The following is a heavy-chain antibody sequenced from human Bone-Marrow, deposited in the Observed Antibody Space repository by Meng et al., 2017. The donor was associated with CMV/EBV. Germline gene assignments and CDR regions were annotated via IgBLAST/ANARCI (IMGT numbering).Heavy chain of an antibody. Sequence: GESLKISCTASGFTFSSFAMHWVRQAPGKGLEWVSVISIDGNSKYYADSVKGRFTISRDNSKNTLYLEINSLRAEDTAVYYCVREKGPREALDYWGQGTRVTGSS. V-gene: IGHV3-30*04. CDR1: GFTFSSFA. CDR3: VREKGPREALDY. J-gene: IGHJ4*02. CDR2: ISIDGNSK.